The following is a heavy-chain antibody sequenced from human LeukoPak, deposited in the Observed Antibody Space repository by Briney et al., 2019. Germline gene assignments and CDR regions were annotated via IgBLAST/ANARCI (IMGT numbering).Heavy chain of an antibody. CDR2: ISAYNGNT. CDR1: GYTFTSYG. V-gene: IGHV1-18*01. D-gene: IGHD2-8*01. J-gene: IGHJ4*02. CDR3: ARERVALGYCTNGVCYKGGGFDY. Sequence: ASVKVSCKASGYTFTSYGISWVRQAPGQGLEWMGWISAYNGNTIYAQKLQGRVTMTADTSTSTAYMELRSLRSDDTAVYYCARERVALGYCTNGVCYKGGGFDYWGQGTLVTVSS.